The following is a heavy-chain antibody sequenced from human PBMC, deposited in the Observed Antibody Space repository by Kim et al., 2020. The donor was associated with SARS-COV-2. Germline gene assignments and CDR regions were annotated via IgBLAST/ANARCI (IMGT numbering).Heavy chain of an antibody. D-gene: IGHD1-7*01. V-gene: IGHV3-9*01. CDR1: GFSFADFA. Sequence: GGSLRLSCAASGFSFADFAMYWVRQAPGKGLEWVSSISWNSATSAYADSARGRFTISRDNAKNSLYLQMDNLRLEDTAFYYCVKTNWNYTYLDFWGQGTL. CDR3: VKTNWNYTYLDF. CDR2: ISWNSATS. J-gene: IGHJ4*02.